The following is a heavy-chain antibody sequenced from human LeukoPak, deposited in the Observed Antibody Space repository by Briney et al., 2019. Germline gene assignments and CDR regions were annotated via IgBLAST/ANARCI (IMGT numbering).Heavy chain of an antibody. CDR1: GFTFSGFW. D-gene: IGHD3-22*01. CDR2: IKQDGSEK. CDR3: ARTGIYDSSGYYRYYYYGMEV. Sequence: GGSLRLSCAVSGFTFSGFWMSWVRQAPGHGLEWVGNIKQDGSEKNYVGSVKSGFTISRDTAKNSLYLQMNSLRAEDTAVYYCARTGIYDSSGYYRYYYYGMEVWGQGTTVTVSS. J-gene: IGHJ6*02. V-gene: IGHV3-7*04.